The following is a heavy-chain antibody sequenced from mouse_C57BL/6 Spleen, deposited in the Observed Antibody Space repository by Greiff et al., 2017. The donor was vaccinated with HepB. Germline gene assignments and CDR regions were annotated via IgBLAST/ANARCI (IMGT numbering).Heavy chain of an antibody. V-gene: IGHV1-69*01. Sequence: VQLQQPGAELVMPGASVKLSCKASGYTFTSYWMHWVKQRPGQGLEWIGEIDPSDSYTNYNQKFKGKSTLTVDQSSSTAYMQLNSLTSEDSAVYYCARRGDDYYAMDYWGQGTSVTVSS. CDR3: ARRGDDYYAMDY. CDR2: IDPSDSYT. J-gene: IGHJ4*01. CDR1: GYTFTSYW.